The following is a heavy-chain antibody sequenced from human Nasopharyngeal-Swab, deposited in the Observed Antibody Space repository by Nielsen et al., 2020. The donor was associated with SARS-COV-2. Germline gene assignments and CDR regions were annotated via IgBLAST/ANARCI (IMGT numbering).Heavy chain of an antibody. Sequence: WLRQPPGKGLEWIGEIHHSGSTTYNPSLKSRVTISIDKSKNQLSLRVTSVTAADTAVYYCARDREKDRLRYYGMDVWGQGTTVTVSS. J-gene: IGHJ6*02. CDR2: IHHSGST. V-gene: IGHV4-4*02. CDR3: ARDREKDRLRYYGMDV. D-gene: IGHD1-14*01.